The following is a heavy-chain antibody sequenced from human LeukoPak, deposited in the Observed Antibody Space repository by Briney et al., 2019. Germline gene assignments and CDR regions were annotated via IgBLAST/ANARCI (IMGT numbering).Heavy chain of an antibody. J-gene: IGHJ4*02. CDR3: ARAGYGMNLDY. D-gene: IGHD4-17*01. CDR2: INHSGST. CDR1: GGSFRGYY. V-gene: IGHV4-34*01. Sequence: SETLSLTCAVYGGSFRGYYWSWIRQPPGKGLEWIGEINHSGSTNYNPSLKSRVTISVDTSKNQFSLKLSSVTAADTAVYYCARAGYGMNLDYWGQGTLVTVSS.